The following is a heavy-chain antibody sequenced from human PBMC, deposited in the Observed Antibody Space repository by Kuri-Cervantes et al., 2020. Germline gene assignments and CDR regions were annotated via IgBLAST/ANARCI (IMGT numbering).Heavy chain of an antibody. Sequence: ETLSLTCAASGFTFDDYTMHWVRQAPGKGLEWVSLISWDGGSTYYADSVKGRFTISRDNAKNSLYLQMNSLRAEDTAVYYCARAMDTVYYYGMDVWGQGTTVTVSS. D-gene: IGHD5-18*01. J-gene: IGHJ6*02. CDR1: GFTFDDYT. CDR2: ISWDGGST. V-gene: IGHV3-43*01. CDR3: ARAMDTVYYYGMDV.